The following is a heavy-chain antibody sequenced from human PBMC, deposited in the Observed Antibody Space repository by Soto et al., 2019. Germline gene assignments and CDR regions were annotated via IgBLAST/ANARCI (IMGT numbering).Heavy chain of an antibody. J-gene: IGHJ6*02. D-gene: IGHD3-10*01. CDR2: FDPENGET. V-gene: IGHV1-24*01. Sequence: QVQLVQSGAEVKKPGTSVKVSCKVSGYTFTEFPMHWVRQAPGKGLEWMGGFDPENGETISAQKFRGRVTMTEDTSTDTAYMELSSLRSEDTAVYSCAQVSMGCAMDVWGQGTRVTVSS. CDR3: AQVSMGCAMDV. CDR1: GYTFTEFP.